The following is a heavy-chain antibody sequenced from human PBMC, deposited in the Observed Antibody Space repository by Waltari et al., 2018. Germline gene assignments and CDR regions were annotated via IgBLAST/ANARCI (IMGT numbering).Heavy chain of an antibody. CDR1: GGTFSSYS. Sequence: QVQLVQSGAEVKKPGSSVKVSCKASGGTFSSYSISWVRQAPGQGLEWMGRSIPILCIANYAQNFQGSVTITADKSTSTSYMELSSLRSEDTACYYCARERGTMIVYYWGQGTLVTVSS. CDR2: SIPILCIA. V-gene: IGHV1-69*08. CDR3: ARERGTMIVYY. D-gene: IGHD3-22*01. J-gene: IGHJ4*02.